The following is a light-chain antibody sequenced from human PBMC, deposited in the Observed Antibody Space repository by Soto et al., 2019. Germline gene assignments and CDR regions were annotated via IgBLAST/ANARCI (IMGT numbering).Light chain of an antibody. Sequence: EIVLTQSPGTLSLSPGERATLSCRASQSVSNNYLAWYQQKPGQAPRLLIYGASNRATGIPDRFSGSGSGTDFTLTTSRLETEDFAVYYGQQYGSSGTFGQGTKVEIK. CDR2: GAS. V-gene: IGKV3-20*01. J-gene: IGKJ1*01. CDR3: QQYGSSGT. CDR1: QSVSNNY.